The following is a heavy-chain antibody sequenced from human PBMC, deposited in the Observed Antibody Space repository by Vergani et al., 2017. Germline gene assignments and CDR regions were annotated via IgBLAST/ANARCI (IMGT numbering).Heavy chain of an antibody. D-gene: IGHD2-8*01. CDR3: ARSCGTNTCSNAVTQYYYYYYLDI. V-gene: IGHV1-2*02. CDR2: ISPNSGGT. CDR1: GYTFTGYY. Sequence: QVQLVQSVTEVEKPGASVKVSCKASGYTFTGYYIHWVRQAPGQALEWMGWISPNSGGTNYAQKFQGRVTMTRDTSISTAYMGLSRRRSDDTAVYYCARSCGTNTCSNAVTQYYYYYYLDIWGKGTTVTVSS. J-gene: IGHJ6*03.